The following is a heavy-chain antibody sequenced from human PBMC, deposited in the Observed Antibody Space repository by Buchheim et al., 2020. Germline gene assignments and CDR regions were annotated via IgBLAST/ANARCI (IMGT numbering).Heavy chain of an antibody. CDR1: GFTFSSYG. CDR2: IWYDGSNK. D-gene: IGHD3-10*02. V-gene: IGHV3-33*01. J-gene: IGHJ6*02. CDR3: AREGVPYYYVYCYGMDV. Sequence: QVQLVESGGGVVQPGRSLRLSCAASGFTFSSYGMHWVRQAPGKGLEWVAVIWYDGSNKYYADSVKGRFTISRDNSKNTLYLQMNSLRAEDTAVYYCAREGVPYYYVYCYGMDVWGQGTT.